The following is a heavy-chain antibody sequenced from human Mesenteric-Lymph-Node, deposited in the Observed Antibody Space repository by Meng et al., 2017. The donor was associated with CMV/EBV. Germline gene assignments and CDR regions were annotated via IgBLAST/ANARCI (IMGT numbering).Heavy chain of an antibody. J-gene: IGHJ6*02. CDR1: GGSISSYY. D-gene: IGHD3-9*01. CDR2: IYYSGST. Sequence: GPLRLSCTVSGGSISSYYWSWIRQPPGKGLEWIGYIYYSGSTNYTPSLKSRVTISVDTSKNQFSLKLSSVTAADTAVYYCARDVLRYFDWSYGMDVWGQGTTVTVSS. CDR3: ARDVLRYFDWSYGMDV. V-gene: IGHV4-59*01.